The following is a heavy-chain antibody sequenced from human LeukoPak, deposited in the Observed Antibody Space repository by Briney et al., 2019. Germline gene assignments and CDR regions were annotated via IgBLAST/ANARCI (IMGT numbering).Heavy chain of an antibody. Sequence: GGSLRLSCEASGFNLSNRWMTWVRQAPGKGLEWVATITQGGSDKFYVDSVKGRFTISGDNAKNSLYLQMNSLRAEDTAVYYCARDPFELWGQGTLVTVSS. V-gene: IGHV3-7*01. CDR2: ITQGGSDK. CDR1: GFNLSNRW. CDR3: ARDPFEL. D-gene: IGHD1-26*01. J-gene: IGHJ4*02.